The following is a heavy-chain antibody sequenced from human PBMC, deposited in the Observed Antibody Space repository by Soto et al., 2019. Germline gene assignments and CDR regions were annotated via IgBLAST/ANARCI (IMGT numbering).Heavy chain of an antibody. CDR2: IYPGDSDT. CDR3: ARSGRSGLRWLDFFDP. Sequence: GESLKISCKASGYTFTNYWIVWVRQVPGKGLEWMGLIYPGDSDTRYNPSFQGQVTISADKSTSAAYLQWNSLMASDTAIYYCARSGRSGLRWLDFFDPWGQGTLVTGSS. CDR1: GYTFTNYW. V-gene: IGHV5-51*01. J-gene: IGHJ5*02. D-gene: IGHD4-17*01.